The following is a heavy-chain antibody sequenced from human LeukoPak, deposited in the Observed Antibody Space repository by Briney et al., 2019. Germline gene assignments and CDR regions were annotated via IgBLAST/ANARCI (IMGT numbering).Heavy chain of an antibody. CDR3: ARDHYDSSGYYYWFDP. V-gene: IGHV4-38-2*02. J-gene: IGHJ5*02. Sequence: PSETLSLTCTVSGYSISSGYYWGWIRQPPGKGLEWIGSIYHSGSTCYNPSLKSRVTISVDTSKNQFSLKLSSVTAADTAVYYCARDHYDSSGYYYWFDPWGQGTLVTVSS. CDR2: IYHSGST. D-gene: IGHD3-22*01. CDR1: GYSISSGYY.